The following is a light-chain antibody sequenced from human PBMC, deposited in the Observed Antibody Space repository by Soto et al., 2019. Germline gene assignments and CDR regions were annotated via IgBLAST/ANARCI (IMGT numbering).Light chain of an antibody. V-gene: IGKV1-5*03. CDR2: KAS. J-gene: IGKJ1*01. CDR3: QQYNSYRT. CDR1: QTISSW. Sequence: DIQMTQSPSTLSGSVGDRVTITCRASQTISSWLAWYQQKPGKAPKLLIYKASTLKSGVPSRFSGSGSGTEFTLTISRLQPDDFATYYCQQYNSYRTFGQGTKVDIK.